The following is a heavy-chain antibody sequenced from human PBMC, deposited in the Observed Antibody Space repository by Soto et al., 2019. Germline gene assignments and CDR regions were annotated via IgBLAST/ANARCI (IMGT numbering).Heavy chain of an antibody. CDR2: LIPIFGTA. Sequence: QVQLVQSGAEVKKPGSSLKVSCKASGGTFSSYAISWVRQAPGQGLEWMGGLIPIFGTANYAQKFQGRLTITADESTSTAYMELSSLRSEDTAVYYCAREANYYDSSGEWFDPWGQGTLVTVSS. V-gene: IGHV1-69*01. J-gene: IGHJ5*02. D-gene: IGHD3-22*01. CDR1: GGTFSSYA. CDR3: AREANYYDSSGEWFDP.